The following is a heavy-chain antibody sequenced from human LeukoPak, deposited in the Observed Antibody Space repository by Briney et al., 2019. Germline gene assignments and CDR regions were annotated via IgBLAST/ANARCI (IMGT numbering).Heavy chain of an antibody. D-gene: IGHD4-17*01. V-gene: IGHV4-34*01. CDR2: INHSGST. CDR1: GGSFSGYY. J-gene: IGHJ4*02. Sequence: SETLSLTCAVYGGSFSGYYWSWIRQPPGKGLEWIGEINHSGSTNYNPSLKSRVTISVDTAKNQFSLKLSSVTAADTAVYYCARGTMTTVTYYFDYWGQGTLVTVSS. CDR3: ARGTMTTVTYYFDY.